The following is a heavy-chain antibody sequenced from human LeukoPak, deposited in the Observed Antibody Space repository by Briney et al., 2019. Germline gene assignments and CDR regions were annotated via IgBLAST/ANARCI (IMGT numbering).Heavy chain of an antibody. Sequence: QPGRSLRLSCAASGFTFSSYGMHWVRQAPGKGLEWVAVIWYDGSNKYYADSVKGRFTISRDNSKNTLYLQMNSLRAEDTAVYYCAKDFKHGSNIGGSGSYSNKFDYWGQGTLVTVSS. CDR1: GFTFSSYG. V-gene: IGHV3-33*06. D-gene: IGHD3-10*01. J-gene: IGHJ4*02. CDR2: IWYDGSNK. CDR3: AKDFKHGSNIGGSGSYSNKFDY.